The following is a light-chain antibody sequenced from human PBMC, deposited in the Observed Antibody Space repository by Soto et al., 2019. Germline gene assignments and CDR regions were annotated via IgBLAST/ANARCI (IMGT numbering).Light chain of an antibody. Sequence: DIQMTQSPSAMSASVGDRVTITCRASQGISNYLAWFQQKPGKVPKRLIYAASSLQSGVPSRFSGSGSRTDFTLTISRLETEDFAVFYCQQYGTSEIIFGQGTRLEIK. J-gene: IGKJ5*01. V-gene: IGKV1-17*03. CDR3: QQYGTSEII. CDR1: QGISNY. CDR2: AAS.